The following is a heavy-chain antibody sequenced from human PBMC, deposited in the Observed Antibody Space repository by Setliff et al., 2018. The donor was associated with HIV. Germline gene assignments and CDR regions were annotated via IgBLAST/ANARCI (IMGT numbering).Heavy chain of an antibody. D-gene: IGHD5-12*01. CDR2: ISSSSSNK. Sequence: GGSLRLSCAASGFTFSSYSMNWVRQAPGKGLEWVSYISSSSSNKYYADSVKGRFTISRDNSKNTLYLQMNSLRAEDTAVYYCAKDPRAAVATICDYWGQGTLVTVSS. CDR1: GFTFSSYS. CDR3: AKDPRAAVATICDY. V-gene: IGHV3-48*01. J-gene: IGHJ4*02.